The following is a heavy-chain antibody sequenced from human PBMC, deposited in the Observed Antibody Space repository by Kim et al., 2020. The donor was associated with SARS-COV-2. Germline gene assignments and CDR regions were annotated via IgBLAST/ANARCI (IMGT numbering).Heavy chain of an antibody. CDR1: GYTFTSYG. Sequence: ASVKVSCKASGYTFTSYGISWVRQAPGQGLEWMGWISAYNGNTNYAQKLQGRVTMTTDTSTSIAYMELRSLRSDDTAVYYCARDSWNRIAAAVLYYYYGMDVWGQGTTVTVSS. CDR2: ISAYNGNT. CDR3: ARDSWNRIAAAVLYYYYGMDV. D-gene: IGHD6-13*01. V-gene: IGHV1-18*01. J-gene: IGHJ6*02.